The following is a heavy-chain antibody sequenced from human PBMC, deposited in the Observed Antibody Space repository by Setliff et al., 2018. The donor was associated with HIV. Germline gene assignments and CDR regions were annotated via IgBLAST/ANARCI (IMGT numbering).Heavy chain of an antibody. D-gene: IGHD2-21*02. J-gene: IGHJ4*02. CDR1: GYTFTSYD. Sequence: ASVKVSCKASGYTFTSYDINWVRQATGQGLEWMGWMNPNSGNTKYSQNFQGRVTITRDTSASTAYMELTSLRSEDTAVYYCARSQTAVVTQDYWGQGTLVTVSS. CDR2: MNPNSGNT. V-gene: IGHV1-8*03. CDR3: ARSQTAVVTQDY.